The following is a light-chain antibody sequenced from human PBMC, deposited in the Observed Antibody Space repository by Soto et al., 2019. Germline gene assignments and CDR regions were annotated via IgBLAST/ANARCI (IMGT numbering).Light chain of an antibody. J-gene: IGLJ1*01. CDR3: SSYAGRTLYV. CDR1: SSDVGGYDY. Sequence: QSVLTQPPSASGSPGQSVTISCTGTSSDVGGYDYVSWYQQRPGKAPKLLIHEVTKRPSGVPDRFSGSKSGNTASLTVSGLQAEDEADYYCSSYAGRTLYVFGTGT. CDR2: EVT. V-gene: IGLV2-8*01.